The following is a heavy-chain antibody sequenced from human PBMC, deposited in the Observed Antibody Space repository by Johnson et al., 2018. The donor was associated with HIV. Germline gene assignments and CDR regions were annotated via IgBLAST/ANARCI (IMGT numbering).Heavy chain of an antibody. D-gene: IGHD4-11*01. Sequence: QLVESGGGEVQPGRSLRLSCAASGFTFSSYDMHWVRQATGKGLEWVSGISWNSGSRVYADSVNGRFTISRDNAKNSLYLQMNTLNAEDTAVYYCASSTVMMTDDAFDIWGQGTVVTVSP. CDR1: GFTFSSYD. V-gene: IGHV3-9*01. J-gene: IGHJ3*02. CDR2: ISWNSGSR. CDR3: ASSTVMMTDDAFDI.